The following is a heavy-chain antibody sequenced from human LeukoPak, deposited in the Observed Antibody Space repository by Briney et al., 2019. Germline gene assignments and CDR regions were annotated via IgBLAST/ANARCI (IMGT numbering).Heavy chain of an antibody. J-gene: IGHJ3*02. V-gene: IGHV3-7*01. CDR1: GFTFSRYW. CDR2: IKQDGSEK. CDR3: ARAGAPYGLDI. D-gene: IGHD3-10*01. Sequence: GGSLRLSCAASGFTFSRYWMSWVRQAPGKGLEWVANIKQDGSEKYYVDSVEGRFTISRDNAKNSLFLQMNSLRAADTAVYYCARAGAPYGLDIWGQGTMVTVSS.